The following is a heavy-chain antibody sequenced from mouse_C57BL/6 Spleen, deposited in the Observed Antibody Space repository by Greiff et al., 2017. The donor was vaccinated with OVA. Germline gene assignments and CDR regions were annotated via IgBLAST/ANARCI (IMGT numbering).Heavy chain of an antibody. CDR2: IYPGDGDT. V-gene: IGHV1-80*01. D-gene: IGHD4-1*01. J-gene: IGHJ3*01. CDR3: AREAGTGFAY. CDR1: GYAFSSYW. Sequence: QVQLQQSGAELVKPGASVKISCKASGYAFSSYWMNWVKQRPGTGLARIGQIYPGDGDTNYNGKFKGKATLTADKSSSTAYMQLSSLTSEDSAVYFCAREAGTGFAYWGQGTLVTVSA.